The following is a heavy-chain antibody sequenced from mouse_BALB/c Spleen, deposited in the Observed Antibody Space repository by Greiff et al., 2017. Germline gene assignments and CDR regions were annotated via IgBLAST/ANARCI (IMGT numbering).Heavy chain of an antibody. Sequence: VQLKQSGAELVKPGASVKLSCTASGFNIKDTYMHWVKQRPEQGLEWIGRIDPANGNTKYDPKFQGKATITADTSSNTAYLQLSSLTSEDTAVYYCARWLRDAMDYWGQGTSVTVSS. CDR3: ARWLRDAMDY. V-gene: IGHV14-3*02. CDR1: GFNIKDTY. J-gene: IGHJ4*01. CDR2: IDPANGNT. D-gene: IGHD2-2*01.